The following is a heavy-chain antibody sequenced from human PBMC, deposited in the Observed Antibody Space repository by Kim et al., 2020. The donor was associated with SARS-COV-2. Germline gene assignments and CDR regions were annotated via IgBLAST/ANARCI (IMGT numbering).Heavy chain of an antibody. D-gene: IGHD3-10*01. V-gene: IGHV1-24*01. Sequence: ASVKVSCKVSGYTLTELSMHWVRQAPGKGLEWVGGFDPEDGETIYAQKFQGRVTMTEDTSTDTAYMELSSLRSEDTAVYYCATEADYGSGRRGWFDPWGQGTLVTVSS. J-gene: IGHJ5*02. CDR1: GYTLTELS. CDR2: FDPEDGET. CDR3: ATEADYGSGRRGWFDP.